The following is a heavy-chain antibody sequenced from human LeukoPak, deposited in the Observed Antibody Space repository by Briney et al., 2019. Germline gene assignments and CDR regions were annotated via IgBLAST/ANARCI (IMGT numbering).Heavy chain of an antibody. J-gene: IGHJ4*02. CDR2: ISGSAYST. D-gene: IGHD5-24*01. Sequence: GGSLRLSCAASGFTFSIFAMSWVRQAPGKGLEWVSAISGSAYSTYYADSVKGRFTISRDNSKNMLYLQMTSLRAEDTAVYYCAKDPRDGYKRVDYWGQGTLVTVSS. CDR3: AKDPRDGYKRVDY. V-gene: IGHV3-23*01. CDR1: GFTFSIFA.